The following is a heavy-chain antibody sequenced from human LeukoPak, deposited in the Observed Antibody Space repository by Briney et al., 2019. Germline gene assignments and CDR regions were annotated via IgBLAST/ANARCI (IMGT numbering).Heavy chain of an antibody. Sequence: PSETLSLTCTVSGGSISSYYWSWIRQLPGKGLEWIGYIYYSGSTNYNPSLKSRVTISVDTSKNQFSLKLSSVTAADTAVYYCARDRAIYGMDVWGQGTTVTVSS. V-gene: IGHV4-59*01. CDR2: IYYSGST. CDR1: GGSISSYY. D-gene: IGHD3-10*01. J-gene: IGHJ6*02. CDR3: ARDRAIYGMDV.